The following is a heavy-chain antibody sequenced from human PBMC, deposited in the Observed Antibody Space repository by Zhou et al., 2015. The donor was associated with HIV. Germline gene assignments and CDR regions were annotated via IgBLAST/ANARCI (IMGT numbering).Heavy chain of an antibody. D-gene: IGHD3-16*01. J-gene: IGHJ5*02. CDR2: IIPILGIA. CDR1: GGTFSSYT. CDR3: ARGGSRGPNTHRNWFDP. Sequence: QVQLVQSGAEVKKPGSSVKVSCKASGGTFSSYTISWVRQAPGQGLEWMGRIIPILGIANYAQKFQGRVTITADKSTSTAYMELSSLRSEDTAVYYCARGGSRGPNTHRNWFDPWGQGTLVTVSS. V-gene: IGHV1-69*02.